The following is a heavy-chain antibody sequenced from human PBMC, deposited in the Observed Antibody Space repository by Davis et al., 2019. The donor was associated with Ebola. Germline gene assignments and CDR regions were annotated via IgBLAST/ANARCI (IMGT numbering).Heavy chain of an antibody. CDR3: AGDPSLLWFGELYPGPYFDY. V-gene: IGHV3-33*01. CDR1: GFTFSSYG. CDR2: IWYDGSNK. D-gene: IGHD3-10*01. J-gene: IGHJ4*02. Sequence: GESLKISCAASGFTFSSYGMHWVRQAPGKWLEWVAVIWYDGSNKYYADSVKGRFTISRDNSKNTLYLQMNSLRAEDTAVYYCAGDPSLLWFGELYPGPYFDYWGQGTLVTVSS.